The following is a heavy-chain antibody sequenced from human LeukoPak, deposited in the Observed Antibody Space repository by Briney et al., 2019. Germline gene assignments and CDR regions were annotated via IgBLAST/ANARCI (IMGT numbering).Heavy chain of an antibody. J-gene: IGHJ6*02. Sequence: SETLSLTCTVSGGSISSSSYYWAWIRQPPGKGLEWIGSIYYSGSTYYNPSLKSRLTISVDTSKNQFSLKLSSVTAADTAVYYCAAGYCSSTSCYALYYYGMDVWGQGTTVTVSS. CDR3: AAGYCSSTSCYALYYYGMDV. CDR1: GGSISSSSYY. D-gene: IGHD2-2*01. CDR2: IYYSGST. V-gene: IGHV4-39*01.